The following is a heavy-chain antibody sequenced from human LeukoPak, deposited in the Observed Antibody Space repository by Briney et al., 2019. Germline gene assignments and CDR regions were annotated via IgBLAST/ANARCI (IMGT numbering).Heavy chain of an antibody. Sequence: GGSLRLSCAASGFTFSRYSMNWVRQAPGKGLEWVSYISSSSSTIYYADSVKGRFTISRDNAKNSLYLQMNSLRAEDTAVYYCATDYDSTTPGYFDYWGQGTLVTVSS. CDR1: GFTFSRYS. J-gene: IGHJ4*02. CDR2: ISSSSSTI. CDR3: ATDYDSTTPGYFDY. V-gene: IGHV3-48*01. D-gene: IGHD3-22*01.